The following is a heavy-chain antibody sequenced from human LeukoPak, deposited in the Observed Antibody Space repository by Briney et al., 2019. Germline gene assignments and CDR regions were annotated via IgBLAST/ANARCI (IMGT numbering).Heavy chain of an antibody. Sequence: PSETLSLTCSVSDGSISSYYWSWIRQPPGKGLEWIGYIHSSGSTHYNPSLKSRVTTSLDTSKNQFSLKLSSVTAADTAVYYCARLGSSSDHWGQGTLVTVSS. CDR2: IHSSGST. J-gene: IGHJ5*02. CDR3: ARLGSSSDH. CDR1: DGSISSYY. V-gene: IGHV4-4*09. D-gene: IGHD1-26*01.